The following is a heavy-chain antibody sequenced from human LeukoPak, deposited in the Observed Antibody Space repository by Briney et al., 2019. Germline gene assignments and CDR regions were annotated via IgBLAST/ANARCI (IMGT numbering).Heavy chain of an antibody. CDR1: GFTFSDYS. CDR3: VRTGLASAGVGEY. D-gene: IGHD6-13*01. Sequence: PGGSLRLSCAASGFTFSDYSMGWLRQAPGKGLEWVSYISSGSNYRNYADSVKGRFTISRDNAKNSLYLQMNTLRDEDTAVYYCVRTGLASAGVGEYWGQGALVTVSS. J-gene: IGHJ4*02. V-gene: IGHV3-11*03. CDR2: ISSGSNYR.